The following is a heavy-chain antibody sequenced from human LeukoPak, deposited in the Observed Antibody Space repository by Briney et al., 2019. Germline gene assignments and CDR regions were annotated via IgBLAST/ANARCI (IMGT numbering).Heavy chain of an antibody. D-gene: IGHD3-10*01. V-gene: IGHV1-2*04. Sequence: ASVKVSCKASGYIFTGYYMHWVRQAPGQGLEWMGWINPNSGGTNYAQKFQGWVTMTRDTSITTVYMELTSLKSDDTAVYYCARDRTTMIRGVTLPLNYFDSWGQGTLVTVSS. CDR3: ARDRTTMIRGVTLPLNYFDS. J-gene: IGHJ4*02. CDR1: GYIFTGYY. CDR2: INPNSGGT.